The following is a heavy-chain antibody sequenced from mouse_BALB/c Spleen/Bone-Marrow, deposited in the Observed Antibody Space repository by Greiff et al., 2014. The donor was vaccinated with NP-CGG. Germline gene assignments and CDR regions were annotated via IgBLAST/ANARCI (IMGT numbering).Heavy chain of an antibody. CDR2: IDPANGNT. V-gene: IGHV14-3*02. J-gene: IGHJ2*01. CDR3: ASYYRYSFDY. D-gene: IGHD2-14*01. CDR1: GFNIKDTY. Sequence: EVQLQQSGAELVKPGASVKLSCTGSGFNIKDTYMHWVKQRPEQGLEWIGRIDPANGNTKYDPKFQGKATITADTSSNTAYLQLSSQTSEDTAVYYCASYYRYSFDYWGQGTTLTVSS.